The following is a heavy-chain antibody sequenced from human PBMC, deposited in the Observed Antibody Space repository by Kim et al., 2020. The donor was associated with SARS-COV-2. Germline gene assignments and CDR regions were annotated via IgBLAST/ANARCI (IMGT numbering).Heavy chain of an antibody. CDR3: ARDRYYDSSALDY. D-gene: IGHD3-22*01. J-gene: IGHJ4*02. CDR2: TYYRSKWYN. Sequence: SQTLSLTCAISVDSVSSNIAAGNWIRQSPSRGLEWLGSTYYRSKWYNDYAGSVKSRITINPDTSKNQFPLQLNSVTPEDTAVYYCARDRYYDSSALDYWGQGTLVTVSS. CDR1: VDSVSSNIAA. V-gene: IGHV6-1*01.